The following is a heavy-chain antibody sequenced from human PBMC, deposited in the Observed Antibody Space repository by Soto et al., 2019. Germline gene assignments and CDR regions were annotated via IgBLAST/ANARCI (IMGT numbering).Heavy chain of an antibody. V-gene: IGHV3-21*01. CDR2: ISGHSSNI. CDR3: ARGLHCGGDCYSAPYYFDY. Sequence: GGSLRLSCAASGFIFSANTMNWVRQAPGKGLEWVSSISGHSSNIYYADSVRGRFTISRDNAKNSVYLQMNSLRAEDTAVYYCARGLHCGGDCYSAPYYFDYWGRGTLVTVSS. D-gene: IGHD2-21*02. J-gene: IGHJ4*02. CDR1: GFIFSANT.